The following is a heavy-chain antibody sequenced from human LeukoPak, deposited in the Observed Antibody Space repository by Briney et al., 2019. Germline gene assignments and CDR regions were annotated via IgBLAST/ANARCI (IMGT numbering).Heavy chain of an antibody. CDR3: ARGTVTTGYFDY. CDR1: GFTVSNTY. J-gene: IGHJ4*02. D-gene: IGHD4-11*01. V-gene: IGHV4-34*01. CDR2: INHSGST. Sequence: PGGSLRLSCAASGFTVSNTYMSWIRQPPGKGLEWIGEINHSGSTNYNPSLKSRVTISVDTSKNQFSLKLSSVTAADTAVYYCARGTVTTGYFDYWGQGTLITVSS.